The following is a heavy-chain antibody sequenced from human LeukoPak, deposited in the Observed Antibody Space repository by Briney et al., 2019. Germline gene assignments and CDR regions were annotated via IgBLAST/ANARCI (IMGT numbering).Heavy chain of an antibody. V-gene: IGHV4-34*01. CDR2: INHSGST. D-gene: IGHD2-15*01. CDR1: GGSFSGYY. J-gene: IGHJ4*02. Sequence: PSETLSLTCAVDGGSFSGYYRSWLRQPPGKGLEWIGEINHSGSTNYNPSLKSRVTISLDTSKNQFSLKLSSVTAADTAVYYCAGGPFFPRYCSGGSCYPLDYWGQGTLVTVSS. CDR3: AGGPFFPRYCSGGSCYPLDY.